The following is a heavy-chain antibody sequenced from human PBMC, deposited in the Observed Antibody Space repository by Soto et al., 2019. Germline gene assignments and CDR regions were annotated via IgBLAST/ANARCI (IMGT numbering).Heavy chain of an antibody. V-gene: IGHV4-30-4*01. Sequence: SETLSLTCTVSGGSINSGDYYWTWIRQPPGKGLEWIGYIYYSGGTYSSPSLKSRVTMSDDASKNQFFLKLTSVTAADTAVYFCARGVRSYYYYGMDVWGQGTSVTVSS. CDR3: ARGVRSYYYYGMDV. CDR2: IYYSGGT. D-gene: IGHD3-3*01. CDR1: GGSINSGDYY. J-gene: IGHJ6*02.